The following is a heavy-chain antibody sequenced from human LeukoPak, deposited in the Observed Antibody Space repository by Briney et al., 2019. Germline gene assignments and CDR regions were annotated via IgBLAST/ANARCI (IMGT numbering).Heavy chain of an antibody. CDR2: ISSSGSTI. D-gene: IGHD3-22*01. J-gene: IGHJ4*02. V-gene: IGHV3-11*01. CDR3: ATEMPYYDSTRPDY. CDR1: GFTFSDYY. Sequence: GGSLRLSCAASGFTFSDYYMSWIRQAPGKGLEWVSYISSSGSTIYYADSVKGRFTISRDNAKNSLYLQMNSLRAEDTAVYYCATEMPYYDSTRPDYWGQGTLVTVSS.